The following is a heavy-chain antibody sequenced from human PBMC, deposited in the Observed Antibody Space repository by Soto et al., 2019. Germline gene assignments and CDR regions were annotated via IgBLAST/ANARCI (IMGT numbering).Heavy chain of an antibody. D-gene: IGHD6-13*01. J-gene: IGHJ4*02. CDR1: GYTFTSYY. CDR3: ASLTPPGGSSSYFDY. Sequence: QVQLVQSGAEVKKPGASVKVSCKASGYTFTSYYMHWVRQAPGQGLEWMGIINPSGGSTSYAQKFQGRVTMTRDTSTSTVYMELSSLRSEDTAVYYCASLTPPGGSSSYFDYWGQGTLVTDSS. V-gene: IGHV1-46*01. CDR2: INPSGGST.